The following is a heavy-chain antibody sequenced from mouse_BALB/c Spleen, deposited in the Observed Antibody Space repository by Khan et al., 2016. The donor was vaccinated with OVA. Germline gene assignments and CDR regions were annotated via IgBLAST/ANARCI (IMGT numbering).Heavy chain of an antibody. D-gene: IGHD1-2*01. CDR2: IYPNNGDS. CDR3: ARSGYGSFAY. V-gene: IGHV1S29*02. J-gene: IGHJ3*01. Sequence: EVQLQGSGPELVKPGASVKISCRASGYTFTDYIMDWVKQSHGKSLEWIGYIYPNNGDSGYNQKFKTKATLTVDNSSSTAYMELRSLTSEDSAVYYCARSGYGSFAYWGQGTLVTVSA. CDR1: GYTFTDYI.